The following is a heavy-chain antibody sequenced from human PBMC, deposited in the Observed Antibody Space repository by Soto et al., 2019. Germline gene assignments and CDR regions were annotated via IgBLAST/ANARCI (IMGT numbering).Heavy chain of an antibody. CDR2: ISAYNGNT. CDR1: GYTFTGYG. J-gene: IGHJ4*02. V-gene: IGHV1-18*01. CDR3: ARVTYDFWSGYPTYFDY. D-gene: IGHD3-3*01. Sequence: ASVKVSCKASGYTFTGYGISWVRQAPGQGLEWMGWISAYNGNTNYAQKLQGRVTMTTDTSTSTAYMELRSLRSDDTAVYYCARVTYDFWSGYPTYFDYWGQGTLVTVSS.